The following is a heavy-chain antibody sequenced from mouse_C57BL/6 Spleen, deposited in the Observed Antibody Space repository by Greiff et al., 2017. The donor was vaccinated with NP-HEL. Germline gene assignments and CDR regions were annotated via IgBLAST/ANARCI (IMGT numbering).Heavy chain of an antibody. D-gene: IGHD3-1*01. Sequence: QVQLQQPGAELVKPGASVKMSCKASGYTFTSYWITWVKQRPGQGLEWIGDIYPGSGSTNYNEKFKSKATLTVDTSSSTAYMHLSSLTSEDSAVYYCARSAPLFGTGAMDYWGQGTSVTVSS. CDR1: GYTFTSYW. CDR3: ARSAPLFGTGAMDY. V-gene: IGHV1-55*01. CDR2: IYPGSGST. J-gene: IGHJ4*01.